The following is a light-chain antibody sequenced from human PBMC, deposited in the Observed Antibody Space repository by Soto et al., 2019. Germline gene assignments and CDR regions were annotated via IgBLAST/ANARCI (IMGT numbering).Light chain of an antibody. J-gene: IGKJ4*01. Sequence: DIQMTQSPSSLSASVGDRVTITCRASQDISNFLSWYQQKPGKVPKLLIYTSSTLPSGVPSRFSVSGSGTDFTLTISSLQPEDVATYYCQKHDTAPLTFGGGTKVDIK. CDR1: QDISNF. CDR3: QKHDTAPLT. CDR2: TSS. V-gene: IGKV1-27*01.